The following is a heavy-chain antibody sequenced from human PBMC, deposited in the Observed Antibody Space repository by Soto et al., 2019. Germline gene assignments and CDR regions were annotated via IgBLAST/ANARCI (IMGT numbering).Heavy chain of an antibody. V-gene: IGHV6-1*01. D-gene: IGHD3-16*01. CDR3: ARLIGNSWLDS. J-gene: IGHJ5*01. CDR2: TYYRSRWQT. CDR1: GDSVSSNDAT. Sequence: QVQLQQSGPGLVTPSQTLSLTCAISGDSVSSNDATWDWIRQSPSRGLEWLGRTYYRSRWQTDYAISVKSRISISPDTSNNPVPLPLNAMTPDDTAVYYCARLIGNSWLDSWGQGTLVTVSS.